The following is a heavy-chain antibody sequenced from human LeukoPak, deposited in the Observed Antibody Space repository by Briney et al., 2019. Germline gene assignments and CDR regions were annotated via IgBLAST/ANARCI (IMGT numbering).Heavy chain of an antibody. J-gene: IGHJ5*02. CDR3: ARGTVVYDSSGWRS. CDR1: GDSISSTNW. CDR2: IYHTGST. Sequence: PSETLSLTCAVSGDSISSTNWWSWVRQAPGKGLECIGEIYHTGSTNYNPSLKSRVTISVDTSKNQFSLKLSSVTAADTAVYYCARGTVVYDSSGWRSWGQGTLVTVSS. D-gene: IGHD3-22*01. V-gene: IGHV4-4*02.